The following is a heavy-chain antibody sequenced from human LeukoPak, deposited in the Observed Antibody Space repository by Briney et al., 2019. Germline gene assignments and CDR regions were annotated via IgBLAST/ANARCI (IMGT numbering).Heavy chain of an antibody. J-gene: IGHJ6*03. Sequence: GGSLRLSCAASGFTFDDYNMHWVRQAPGKDLEWVSLITWDGGSTYYADSVKGRFTISRDSSKNSLYLQMNSLRTEDTALYYCAKAGRYYDYYMDVWGKGTTVTVSS. CDR3: AKAGRYYDYYMDV. CDR1: GFTFDDYN. V-gene: IGHV3-43*01. CDR2: ITWDGGST.